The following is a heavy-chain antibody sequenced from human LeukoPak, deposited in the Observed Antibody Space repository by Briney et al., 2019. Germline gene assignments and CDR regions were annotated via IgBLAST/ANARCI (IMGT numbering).Heavy chain of an antibody. D-gene: IGHD1-26*01. Sequence: AGGSLRLSCAGSEFTFSSYAMSWVRQAPGKGLEWVSGISGSGGSTYYADSVKGRFTISRDNSKNTLYLQMNSLRAEDTAVYYCAKDRGIVGAESKDFDYWGQGTLVTVSS. CDR3: AKDRGIVGAESKDFDY. CDR1: EFTFSSYA. CDR2: ISGSGGST. V-gene: IGHV3-23*01. J-gene: IGHJ4*02.